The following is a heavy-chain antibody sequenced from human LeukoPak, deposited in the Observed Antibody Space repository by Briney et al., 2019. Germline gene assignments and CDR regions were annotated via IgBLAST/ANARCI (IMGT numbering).Heavy chain of an antibody. CDR2: ISSSGSTI. CDR1: GFTFSSYE. D-gene: IGHD6-19*01. J-gene: IGHJ4*02. V-gene: IGHV3-48*03. CDR3: AREDSSGLDY. Sequence: GGSLRLSCAASGFTFSSYEMNWVRQAPGKGLEWVSYISSSGSTIYYADSVKGRFTISRDNAKNSLYLQMNSLRAEDTAIYYCAREDSSGLDYWGQGTLVTVSS.